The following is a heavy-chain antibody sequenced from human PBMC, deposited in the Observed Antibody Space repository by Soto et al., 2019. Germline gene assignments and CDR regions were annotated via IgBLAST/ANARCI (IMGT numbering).Heavy chain of an antibody. CDR3: ARGTSAILTGYYSDY. V-gene: IGHV1-69*13. J-gene: IGHJ4*02. D-gene: IGHD3-9*01. Sequence: ASVKVSCKASGGTFSSSPISWVRQAPGQGLEWMGGIIPIFGTANYAQKFQGRVTITADESTSTAYMELSSLRSEDTAVYYCARGTSAILTGYYSDYWGQGTLVTVSS. CDR1: GGTFSSSP. CDR2: IIPIFGTA.